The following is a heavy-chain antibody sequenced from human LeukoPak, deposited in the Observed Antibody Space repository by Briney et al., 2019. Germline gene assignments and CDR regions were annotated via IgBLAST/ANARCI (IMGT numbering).Heavy chain of an antibody. V-gene: IGHV3-7*01. CDR1: GFTFSSYW. Sequence: GGSLRLSCAASGFTFSSYWMSWVRQAPGKGLEWVANIKTDGSQIYYVDSVKGRFTISRDNAKNSLYLQMNSLRVEDTAVYYCARDLNWETYWGQGTLVTVSS. CDR2: IKTDGSQI. CDR3: ARDLNWETY. J-gene: IGHJ4*02. D-gene: IGHD7-27*01.